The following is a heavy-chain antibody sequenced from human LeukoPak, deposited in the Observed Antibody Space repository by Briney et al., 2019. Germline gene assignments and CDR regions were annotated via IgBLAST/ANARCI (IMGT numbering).Heavy chain of an antibody. CDR3: TRDVPRSSGYPDN. D-gene: IGHD3-22*01. J-gene: IGHJ4*02. V-gene: IGHV4-31*03. Sequence: SETLSLTCTVSGGSISSGDYFWSWIRQHPGKGLEWIGYIYYSGSTYYNPSLKSRVAISVDTSKNQFSLTVSSVTAADTAVYYCTRDVPRSSGYPDNWGQGTLVTVSS. CDR2: IYYSGST. CDR1: GGSISSGDYF.